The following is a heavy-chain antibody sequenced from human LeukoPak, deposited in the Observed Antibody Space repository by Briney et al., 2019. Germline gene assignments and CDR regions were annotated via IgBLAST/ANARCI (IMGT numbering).Heavy chain of an antibody. J-gene: IGHJ4*02. Sequence: SETLSLTCTVSGYSISTGYYWDWIRQPPGKGLEWIGTFYHGGSTYYNPSLKSRVTISVDTSKNQFSLKLSSVTAADTAVYYCARASSNYYDSSPMDYWGQGTLVTVSS. CDR1: GYSISTGYY. V-gene: IGHV4-38-2*02. CDR2: FYHGGST. CDR3: ARASSNYYDSSPMDY. D-gene: IGHD3-22*01.